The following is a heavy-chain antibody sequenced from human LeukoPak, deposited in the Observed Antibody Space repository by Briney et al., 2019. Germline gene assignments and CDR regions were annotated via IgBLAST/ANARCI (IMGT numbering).Heavy chain of an antibody. CDR3: ARVRFLERSQYYFDY. J-gene: IGHJ4*02. CDR2: IKQDGSEK. CDR1: EFTFNIYW. Sequence: GGSLRLSCAASEFTFNIYWVSWVRQAPGKGLEWVANIKQDGSEKYYVDSVEGRFTISRDNAKNSLYLQMNSLRAEDTAVYYCARVRFLERSQYYFDYWGQGTLVTVSS. D-gene: IGHD3-3*01. V-gene: IGHV3-7*01.